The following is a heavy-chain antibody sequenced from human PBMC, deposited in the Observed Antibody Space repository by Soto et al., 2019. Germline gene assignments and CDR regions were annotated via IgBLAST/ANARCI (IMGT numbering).Heavy chain of an antibody. V-gene: IGHV1-69*13. J-gene: IGHJ4*02. CDR1: GGTFSSYA. D-gene: IGHD5-18*01. CDR3: ARGKRKEVATAYDY. CDR2: IIPIFGTA. Sequence: GASVKVSCKASGGTFSSYAISWARQAPGQGLEWMGGIIPIFGTANYAQKFQGRVTITADESTSTAYMELSSLRSEDTAVYYCARGKRKEVATAYDYWGQGTLVTVSS.